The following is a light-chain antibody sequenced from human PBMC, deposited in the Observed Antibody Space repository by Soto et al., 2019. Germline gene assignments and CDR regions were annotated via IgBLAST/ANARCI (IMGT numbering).Light chain of an antibody. CDR2: GNS. CDR3: QPYDSSPGSTV. V-gene: IGLV1-40*01. J-gene: IGLJ1*01. Sequence: QSALTQPPSVSGAPGQRVTISCTGSSSNIGAGYDVHWYQQLPGTAPKLLIYGNSNRPSGVTDRFSGSKSGTSASLAITGLQAEDEADYYCQPYDSSPGSTVLATGTKATVL. CDR1: SSNIGAGYD.